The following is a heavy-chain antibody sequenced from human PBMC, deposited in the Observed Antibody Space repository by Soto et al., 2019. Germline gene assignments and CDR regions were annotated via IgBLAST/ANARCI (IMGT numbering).Heavy chain of an antibody. CDR3: ARERDLRFWDWPIVY. Sequence: PGGSLRLSCAASGFTFSSYAMHWVRQAPGKGLEWVAVISYDGSNKYYADSVKGRFTISRDNSKNTLYLQMNSLRAEDTAVYYCARERDLRFWDWPIVYWGQGTLVTVSS. CDR1: GFTFSSYA. D-gene: IGHD3-3*01. V-gene: IGHV3-30-3*01. J-gene: IGHJ4*02. CDR2: ISYDGSNK.